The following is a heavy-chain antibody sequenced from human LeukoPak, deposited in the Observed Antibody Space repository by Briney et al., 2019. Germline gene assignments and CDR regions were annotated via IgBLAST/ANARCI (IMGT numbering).Heavy chain of an antibody. CDR3: ARDWGYGYGSAQRAFDI. Sequence: GGSLRLSCAASGFTFSSYSMNWVRQAPGKGLEWVSSISSSSSYIYYADSVKGRFTISRDNAKNSLYLQMNSLRAEDTAVYYCARDWGYGYGSAQRAFDIWGQGTMVTVSS. D-gene: IGHD3-10*01. CDR1: GFTFSSYS. V-gene: IGHV3-21*01. CDR2: ISSSSSYI. J-gene: IGHJ3*02.